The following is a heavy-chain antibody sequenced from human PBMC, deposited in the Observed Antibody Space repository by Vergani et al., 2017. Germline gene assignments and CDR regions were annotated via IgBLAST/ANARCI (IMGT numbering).Heavy chain of an antibody. V-gene: IGHV1-18*01. CDR3: ARDHGPELVGATTSAGY. D-gene: IGHD1-26*01. J-gene: IGHJ4*02. CDR2: ISVYNGNT. CDR1: GYTFISYG. Sequence: QVQLVQSGAEVKKPGASVKVPCKASGYTFISYGFSWVRQAPGQGLEWMGWISVYNGNTKYAQKLQGRVTMTTDTSTNTAHMELRSLRSGDTAVYYCARDHGPELVGATTSAGYWGQGTLVTVSS.